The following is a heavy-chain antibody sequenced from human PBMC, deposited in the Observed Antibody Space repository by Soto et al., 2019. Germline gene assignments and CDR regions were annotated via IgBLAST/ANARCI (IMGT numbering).Heavy chain of an antibody. CDR2: INPYTGGT. Sequence: QVQLVQSGAEVKKPGASVKVSCKASGYTFTDYYMHWVRQAPGQGLEWLGRINPYTGGTNYAHKFQDRVTLTRDTSISTAYLDLSRLTSDDTAVYYCARDPIGGGAPYYCDYWGQGTLVTASS. CDR1: GYTFTDYY. V-gene: IGHV1-2*06. J-gene: IGHJ4*02. CDR3: ARDPIGGGAPYYCDY. D-gene: IGHD3-16*01.